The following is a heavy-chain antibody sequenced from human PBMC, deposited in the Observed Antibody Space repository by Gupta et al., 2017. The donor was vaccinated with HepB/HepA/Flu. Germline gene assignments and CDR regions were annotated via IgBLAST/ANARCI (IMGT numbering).Heavy chain of an antibody. D-gene: IGHD2-21*02. CDR3: AREIHSSYGDCNDY. Sequence: EVQLVESGGGLVQPGGSLRLSCAASEFTFSHYEMNWVRQAPGKGLAWISYIPASGDATRYAESVKGRFTSSRDNANNLLYLQMNTLRADATAVEYGAREIHSSYGDCNDYWGQGTLGVVSS. CDR1: EFTFSHYE. CDR2: IPASGDAT. V-gene: IGHV3-48*03. J-gene: IGHJ4*02.